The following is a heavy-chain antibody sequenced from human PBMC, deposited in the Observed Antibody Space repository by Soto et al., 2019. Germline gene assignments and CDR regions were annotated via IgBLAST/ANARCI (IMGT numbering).Heavy chain of an antibody. CDR3: ARGYDDILTGYYYFDY. D-gene: IGHD3-9*01. CDR2: MNPNSGNT. V-gene: IGHV1-8*01. Sequence: ASVNVSCKASGYTFTSYDINWVRQATGQGLEWMGWMNPNSGNTGYAQKFQGRVTMTRNTSISTAYMELSSLRSEDTAVYYCARGYDDILTGYYYFDYWGQGTLVTVSS. J-gene: IGHJ4*02. CDR1: GYTFTSYD.